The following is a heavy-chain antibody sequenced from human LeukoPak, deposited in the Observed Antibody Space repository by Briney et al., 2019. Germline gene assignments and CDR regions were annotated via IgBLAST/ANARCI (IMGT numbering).Heavy chain of an antibody. CDR1: RFTFDDYA. J-gene: IGHJ4*02. V-gene: IGHV3-9*01. CDR2: ISWNSGSI. Sequence: PGGSLRLSCAASRFTFDDYAMHWVRQAPGKGLEWVSGISWNSGSIGYADSVKGRFTISRDNAKNSLYLQMNSLRGEDTALYYCAKDATYSSGWTDYWGQGTLVTVSS. CDR3: AKDATYSSGWTDY. D-gene: IGHD6-19*01.